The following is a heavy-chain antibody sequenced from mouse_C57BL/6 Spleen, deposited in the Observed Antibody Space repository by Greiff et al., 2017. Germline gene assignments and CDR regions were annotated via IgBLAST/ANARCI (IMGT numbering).Heavy chain of an antibody. J-gene: IGHJ4*01. D-gene: IGHD1-1*01. CDR1: GYTFTDYY. Sequence: QVQLQQSGPELVKPGASVKISCKASGYTFTDYYINWVKQRPGQGLEWIGGIYPGSGNTKYNEKFKGKATLTVDTSSSTAYMQLSSLTSEDSAVYFCARSYYCGSRGAMDYWGQGTSVTVSS. CDR2: IYPGSGNT. V-gene: IGHV1-84*01. CDR3: ARSYYCGSRGAMDY.